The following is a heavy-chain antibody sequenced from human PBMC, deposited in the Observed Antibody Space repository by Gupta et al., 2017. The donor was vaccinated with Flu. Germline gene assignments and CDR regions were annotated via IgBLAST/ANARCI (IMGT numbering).Heavy chain of an antibody. J-gene: IGHJ4*02. D-gene: IGHD1-20*01. V-gene: IGHV4-39*01. CDR3: ARLPLTGVGGRGYFDY. CDR2: GST. Sequence: GSTYYNPSLKSRVTISVDTSKSQFSLNLTSVTAADTAVFYCARLPLTGVGGRGYFDYWGQGTLVNVSP.